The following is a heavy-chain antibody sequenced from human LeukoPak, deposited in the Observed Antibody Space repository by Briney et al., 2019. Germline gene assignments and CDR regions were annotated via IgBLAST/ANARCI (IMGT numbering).Heavy chain of an antibody. D-gene: IGHD3-9*01. J-gene: IGHJ3*02. Sequence: GGSLRLSCAASGFTFSSYSMNWVRQAPGKGLEWVSYISSSSSTIYYADSVKGRFTISRDNAKNSLYLQMNSLRDEDTAVYYCARDRGSYLRYFDWLLQHDAFDIWGQGTMVTVSS. CDR3: ARDRGSYLRYFDWLLQHDAFDI. V-gene: IGHV3-48*02. CDR1: GFTFSSYS. CDR2: ISSSSSTI.